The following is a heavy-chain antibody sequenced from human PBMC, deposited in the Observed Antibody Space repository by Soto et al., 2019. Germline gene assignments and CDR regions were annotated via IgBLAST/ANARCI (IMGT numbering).Heavy chain of an antibody. CDR1: GYTFTSYA. CDR2: INTGNGDT. J-gene: IGHJ4*02. Sequence: ASVKVSCKASGYTFTSYAMHWVRQAPGQRLEWMGWINTGNGDTIYSQKFRGRVTITRDTSASTAYMELSSLRSEDTAVYYCARDLRGTGWYDYRGQGTLVTVSS. D-gene: IGHD6-19*01. CDR3: ARDLRGTGWYDY. V-gene: IGHV1-3*04.